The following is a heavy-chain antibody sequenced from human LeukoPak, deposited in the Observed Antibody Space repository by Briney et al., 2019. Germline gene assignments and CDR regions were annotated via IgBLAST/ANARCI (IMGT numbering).Heavy chain of an antibody. CDR2: INSDGSDT. J-gene: IGHJ4*02. Sequence: GGSLRLSGAASGFTFSPYLMHWVRQAPGKGLEWVSRINSDGSDTTYADSVKGRFTISRDNAENTLYLQMTSLRAEDTAVYYCARAIVGATKPGLYYFDYWGQGTLVTVSS. V-gene: IGHV3-74*03. CDR1: GFTFSPYL. CDR3: ARAIVGATKPGLYYFDY. D-gene: IGHD1-26*01.